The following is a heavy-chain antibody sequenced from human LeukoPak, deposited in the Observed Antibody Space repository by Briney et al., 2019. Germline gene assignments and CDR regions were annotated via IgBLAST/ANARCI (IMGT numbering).Heavy chain of an antibody. CDR2: INPNSGGT. J-gene: IGHJ4*02. V-gene: IGHV1-2*02. D-gene: IGHD2-21*02. CDR3: ARGYCGGDCPQDY. Sequence: GASVKVSCKASGYTLTGYYMHWVRQAPGQGLEWMGWINPNSGGTNYAQKFQGRVTMTRDTSISTAYMELSRLGSDDTAVYYCARGYCGGDCPQDYWGQGTLVTVSS. CDR1: GYTLTGYY.